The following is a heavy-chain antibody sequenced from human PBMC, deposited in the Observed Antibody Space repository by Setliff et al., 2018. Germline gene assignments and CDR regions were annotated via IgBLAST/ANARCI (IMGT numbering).Heavy chain of an antibody. CDR3: ARVSWGGDAFDI. CDR1: GGSISSGDYY. Sequence: SETLSLTCTVSGGSISSGDYYWSWIRQPPGKGLEWIGEINHSGSTNYNPSLKSRVTISVDTSKNQFSLKLSSVTAAATAVYYCARVSWGGDAFDIWGQGTMGTVSS. D-gene: IGHD3-10*01. V-gene: IGHV4-61*08. CDR2: INHSGST. J-gene: IGHJ3*02.